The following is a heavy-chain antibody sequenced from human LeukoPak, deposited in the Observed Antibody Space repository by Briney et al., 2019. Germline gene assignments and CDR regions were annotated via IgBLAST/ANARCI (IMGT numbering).Heavy chain of an antibody. CDR1: GFTFSSYW. CDR3: AREVLDGPGGATFDY. D-gene: IGHD1-26*01. V-gene: IGHV3-7*01. J-gene: IGHJ4*02. Sequence: GGSLRLSCAASGFTFSSYWMSWVRQAPGKGLEWVANIKQDGSEKYYVDSVKGRFTISRDNAKNSLYLQMNSLRAEDTAVYYCAREVLDGPGGATFDYWGQGTLVTVSS. CDR2: IKQDGSEK.